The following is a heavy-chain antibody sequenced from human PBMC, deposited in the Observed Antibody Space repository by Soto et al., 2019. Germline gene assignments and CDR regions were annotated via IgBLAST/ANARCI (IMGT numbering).Heavy chain of an antibody. CDR3: AREEGERYFDYFYLSIDY. Sequence: QVQLVQSGAEVKKPGASVKVSCKASGYTFTSYYMHWVRQAPGQGLEWMGIINPSGGSTSYAQKCQRRVTITRDTSRSTDNMERSSRGSEDTAVYYCAREEGERYFDYFYLSIDYWGQGTLVTVSS. CDR2: INPSGGST. D-gene: IGHD3-9*01. V-gene: IGHV1-46*01. CDR1: GYTFTSYY. J-gene: IGHJ4*02.